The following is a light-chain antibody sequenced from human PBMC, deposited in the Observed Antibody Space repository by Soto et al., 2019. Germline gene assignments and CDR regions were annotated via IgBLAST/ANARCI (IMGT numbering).Light chain of an antibody. CDR3: CSYAAINDSV. CDR2: EVR. J-gene: IGLJ1*01. Sequence: QSVLTQPPSASGSPGQSVTISCTGSSSDVGGHNYVSWNQHYPSKAPTIMFYEVRKRPSGFLDRFSCSSSGDQSSLACSGLNVEDEADYYCCSYAAINDSVFGTGPKVTVL. CDR1: SSDVGGHNY. V-gene: IGLV2-8*01.